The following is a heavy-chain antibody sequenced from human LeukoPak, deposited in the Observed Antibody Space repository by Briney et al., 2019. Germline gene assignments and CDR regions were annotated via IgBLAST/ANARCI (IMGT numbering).Heavy chain of an antibody. D-gene: IGHD3-22*01. CDR1: GGSISSYY. J-gene: IGHJ4*02. CDR2: IFYNGST. Sequence: SETLSLTCTVPGGSISSYYWSWIRQPPGKELEWIGYIFYNGSTNYSPSLKSRVTISVDTSQSQFSLKLTSVTAADTAVYYCARARYYYDNSVYPAVRFDFWGQGILVTVS. CDR3: ARARYYYDNSVYPAVRFDF. V-gene: IGHV4-59*01.